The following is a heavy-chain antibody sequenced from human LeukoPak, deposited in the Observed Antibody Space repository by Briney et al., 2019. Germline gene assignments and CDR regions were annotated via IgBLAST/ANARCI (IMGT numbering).Heavy chain of an antibody. D-gene: IGHD3-10*01. CDR2: ISASGRST. Sequence: GGSLRLSCAASGFNFGNNAMSWVRQAPGKGLEWVSGISASGRSTYYADSVKGRFTISRDNARSTLWLQMNSLRAEDTAVYYCAKSLWFGELFSYHDYWGQGNLVTVSS. V-gene: IGHV3-23*01. J-gene: IGHJ4*02. CDR1: GFNFGNNA. CDR3: AKSLWFGELFSYHDY.